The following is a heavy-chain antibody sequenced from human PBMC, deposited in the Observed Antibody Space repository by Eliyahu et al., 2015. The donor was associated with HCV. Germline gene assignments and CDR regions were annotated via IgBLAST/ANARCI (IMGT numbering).Heavy chain of an antibody. V-gene: IGHV3-30*18. D-gene: IGHD4-17*01. Sequence: QVQLVESGGGVGQPGRSLRLSCXASGFIFSSYEMQWVRQAPGKGLEWVXAISNDGRNQYYSDSVEGRFTISRDNANNTLFLQMNSLRADDTATYFCANWARGQGLRGYFFDFWGQGTLVTVSS. J-gene: IGHJ4*02. CDR3: ANWARGQGLRGYFFDF. CDR2: ISNDGRNQ. CDR1: GFIFSSYE.